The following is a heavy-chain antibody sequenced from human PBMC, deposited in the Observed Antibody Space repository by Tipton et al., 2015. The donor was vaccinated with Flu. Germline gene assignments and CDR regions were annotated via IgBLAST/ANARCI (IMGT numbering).Heavy chain of an antibody. CDR1: GYSFRNYG. CDR2: ISAYTGNP. J-gene: IGHJ4*02. CDR3: ARGGPVAGTDY. D-gene: IGHD6-19*01. Sequence: QLVQSGAEVQKPGASVKASCKASGYSFRNYGITWVRQAPGQGPEWIGWISAYTGNPTYAQGFTGRFVFSLDTSVTTAYLQINSLKTEDTAVYYWARGGPVAGTDYWGQGTLVTVSS. V-gene: IGHV7-4-1*02.